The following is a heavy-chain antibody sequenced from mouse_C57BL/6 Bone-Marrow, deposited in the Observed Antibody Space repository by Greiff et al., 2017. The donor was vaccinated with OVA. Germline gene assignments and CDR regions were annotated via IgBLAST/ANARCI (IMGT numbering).Heavy chain of an antibody. CDR3: ARDEGNYEDYMYFDV. D-gene: IGHD2-1*01. V-gene: IGHV1-56*01. Sequence: VQLQQSGPELVRPGASVKISCKASGYTFTSYWMQWVRQRPGQGLEWIGEISPGSGSTYYNEKVKGKATLTVDTSSSTAYMQLSSLTSEDSAVYYCARDEGNYEDYMYFDVWGTGTTVTVSS. J-gene: IGHJ1*03. CDR2: ISPGSGST. CDR1: GYTFTSYW.